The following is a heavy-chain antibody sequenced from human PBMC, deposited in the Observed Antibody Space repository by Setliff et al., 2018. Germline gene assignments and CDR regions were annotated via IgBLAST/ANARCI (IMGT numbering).Heavy chain of an antibody. CDR2: INHSGST. CDR3: ARGAAAGYYFDY. CDR1: GGSFSGYY. J-gene: IGHJ4*02. V-gene: IGHV4-34*01. Sequence: SETLSLTCAVYGGSFSGYYWSWIRQPPGKGLEWIGEINHSGSTNYNPSLNGRVTISVDTSENQFSLKLSSVTAADTAVYYCARGAAAGYYFDYWGQGTLVTVSS. D-gene: IGHD6-13*01.